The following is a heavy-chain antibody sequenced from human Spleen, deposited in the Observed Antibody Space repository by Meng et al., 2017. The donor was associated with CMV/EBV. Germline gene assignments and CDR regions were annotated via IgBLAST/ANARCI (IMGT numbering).Heavy chain of an antibody. J-gene: IGHJ4*02. V-gene: IGHV4-30-4*01. CDR2: IYYSGST. CDR3: ARIKYYYDSSGYYSLYFDY. CDR1: SGDYY. D-gene: IGHD3-22*01. Sequence: SGDYYWSWIRQPPGKGLEWSGYIYYSGSTYYNPSLKSRVTISVDTSKNQFSLKLSSVTAADTAVYYCARIKYYYDSSGYYSLYFDYWGQGTLVTVSS.